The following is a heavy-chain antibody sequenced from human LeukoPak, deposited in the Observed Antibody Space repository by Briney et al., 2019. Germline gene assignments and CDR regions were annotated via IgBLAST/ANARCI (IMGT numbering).Heavy chain of an antibody. Sequence: GGSLRLSCAASGFTFSSYWMHWVRQAPGKGLVWVSRINSAGSSTTYADSVKGRFTISRDNSKNTLFLQMNSLRAEDTAVYYCARDRGWNDPGHFDYWGQGTLVTVSS. CDR2: INSAGSST. V-gene: IGHV3-74*01. D-gene: IGHD1-1*01. CDR1: GFTFSSYW. CDR3: ARDRGWNDPGHFDY. J-gene: IGHJ4*02.